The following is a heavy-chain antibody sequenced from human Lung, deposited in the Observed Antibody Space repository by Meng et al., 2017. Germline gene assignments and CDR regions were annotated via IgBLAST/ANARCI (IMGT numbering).Heavy chain of an antibody. CDR2: INPDTGDT. Sequence: ASVKVSCKPSGYTFTAYYIHWVRQAPGQGLEWMGHINPDTGDTLYAQKFQGRVSMTGDTSISTAYVELSGLRSDDTDVYYCARDENISLGKLFGDYWGQGTLVTVSS. D-gene: IGHD2-21*01. CDR1: GYTFTAYY. J-gene: IGHJ4*02. CDR3: ARDENISLGKLFGDY. V-gene: IGHV1-2*05.